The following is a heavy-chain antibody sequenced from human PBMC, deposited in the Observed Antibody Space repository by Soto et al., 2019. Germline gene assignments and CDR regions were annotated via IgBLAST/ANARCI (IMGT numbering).Heavy chain of an antibody. D-gene: IGHD7-27*01. CDR1: GFTFSTYV. J-gene: IGHJ4*02. Sequence: EVQLLESGGGMVQPGGSVRLSCAASGFTFSTYVTRWFRQAPGKGLEWISSISLRGDTTGYADSVKGRLTISRDNSKNTLYLQMNRLRAEDTAIYYCAKDLRPGVNLWNFDSWGQGTLVTVSS. CDR2: ISLRGDTT. V-gene: IGHV3-23*01. CDR3: AKDLRPGVNLWNFDS.